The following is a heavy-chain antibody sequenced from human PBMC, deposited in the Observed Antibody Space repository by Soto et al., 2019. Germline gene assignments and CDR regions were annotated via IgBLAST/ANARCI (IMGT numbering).Heavy chain of an antibody. V-gene: IGHV1-18*01. CDR3: ARVRGGSCGDYEFAN. CDR2: ITTSKGNT. Sequence: QVQLVQSGTEVKKPGASVKVSCKASGYTFTNYGITWVRQAPGQGLEWMGWITTSKGNTDYAQKFQGRVTMTTVTSANTAVMELVSLRSDDTAVYYCARVRGGSCGDYEFANWGQGTLVTVSS. J-gene: IGHJ4*02. CDR1: GYTFTNYG. D-gene: IGHD4-17*01.